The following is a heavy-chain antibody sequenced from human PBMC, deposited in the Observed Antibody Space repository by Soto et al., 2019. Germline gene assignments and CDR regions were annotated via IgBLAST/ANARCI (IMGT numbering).Heavy chain of an antibody. J-gene: IGHJ4*02. Sequence: GGSLRLSCAASGFTFSSYGMHWVRQAPGRGLEWVAVISYVGSNKYYADSVKGRFTISRDKSKNTLYLQMNSLRAEDTAVYYGAEEGSSGWYDSPRPDYYFGDWGQGT. CDR1: GFTFSSYG. CDR2: ISYVGSNK. V-gene: IGHV3-30*18. CDR3: AEEGSSGWYDSPRPDYYFGD. D-gene: IGHD6-19*01.